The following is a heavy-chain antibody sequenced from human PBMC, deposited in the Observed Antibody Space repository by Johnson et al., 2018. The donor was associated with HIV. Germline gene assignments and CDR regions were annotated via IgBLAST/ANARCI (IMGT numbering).Heavy chain of an antibody. J-gene: IGHJ3*02. CDR2: IYSGGST. CDR3: ARARMTTVTNDAFDI. Sequence: VQLVESGGGLIQPGGSLRLSCAASGFTVSSNYMSWVRQAPGKGLEWVSVIYSGGSTYYADSVKGRLTISRDNSKNTLYLQMNSLRAEDTAVYYCARARMTTVTNDAFDIWGQGTMVTVSS. V-gene: IGHV3-66*03. CDR1: GFTVSSNY. D-gene: IGHD4-17*01.